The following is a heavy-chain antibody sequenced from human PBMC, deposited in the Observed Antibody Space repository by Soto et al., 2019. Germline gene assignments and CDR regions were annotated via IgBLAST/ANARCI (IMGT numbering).Heavy chain of an antibody. CDR2: IGVGSGNR. CDR1: GFTFTSSA. D-gene: IGHD2-8*01. V-gene: IGHV1-58*01. Sequence: SVKVSCKASGFTFTSSAVQWVRQARGQRLEWIGWIGVGSGNRHYAQKFQERVTITRDMSTKTAYMELSSLRSEDTAVYYCAALGVNFDHWVQGTLVTVSS. CDR3: AALGVNFDH. J-gene: IGHJ4*02.